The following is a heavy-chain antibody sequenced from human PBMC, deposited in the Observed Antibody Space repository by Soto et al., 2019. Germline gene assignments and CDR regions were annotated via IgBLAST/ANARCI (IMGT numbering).Heavy chain of an antibody. CDR3: ARPSAATTSTGWYFDY. V-gene: IGHV1-69*06. D-gene: IGHD4-17*01. J-gene: IGHJ4*02. Sequence: SVKVSCKASGGTFSSYAISWVRQAPGQGLEWMGGIIPIFGTANYAQKFQGRVTITADKSASTAYMELSSLRSEDTAVYYCARPSAATTSTGWYFDYWGQGTLVTVSS. CDR2: IIPIFGTA. CDR1: GGTFSSYA.